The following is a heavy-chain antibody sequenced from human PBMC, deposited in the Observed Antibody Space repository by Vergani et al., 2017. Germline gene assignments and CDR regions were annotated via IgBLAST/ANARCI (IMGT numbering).Heavy chain of an antibody. CDR3: AREEDSNYAFYYGMDV. Sequence: EVQLVESGGGLVKPGGSLRLSCAASGFTFSSYSMNWVRQAPGKGLEWVSSISSSSSYIYYADSVKGRFTISRDNAKNSLYLQMNSLRAEDTAVYYCAREEDSNYAFYYGMDVWGQGTTVTVSS. J-gene: IGHJ6*02. CDR1: GFTFSSYS. D-gene: IGHD4-11*01. CDR2: ISSSSSYI. V-gene: IGHV3-21*01.